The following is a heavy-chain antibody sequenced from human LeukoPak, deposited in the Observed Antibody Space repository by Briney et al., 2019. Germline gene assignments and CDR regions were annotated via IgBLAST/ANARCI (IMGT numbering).Heavy chain of an antibody. Sequence: GGSLRLSCSASGFTFTSYWMHWVRQAPGKGLEWLASIRQDGRGKYYIDSVKGRFTMSRDNAKDSLFLQMNSLRADDTAVYYCVRDLSASGSFDYWGQGSLVTVSS. CDR2: IRQDGRGK. D-gene: IGHD1-26*01. V-gene: IGHV3-7*04. J-gene: IGHJ4*02. CDR3: VRDLSASGSFDY. CDR1: GFTFTSYW.